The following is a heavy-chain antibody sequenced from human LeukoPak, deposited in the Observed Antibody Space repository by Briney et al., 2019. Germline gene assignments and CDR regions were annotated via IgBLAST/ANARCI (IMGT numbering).Heavy chain of an antibody. D-gene: IGHD2-2*01. V-gene: IGHV4-59*01. CDR3: ARGQLLRDDPRRNYYDYVYV. Sequence: SETLSLTRTVSGGSIRSFFWSCIRQPPGKGLEWIGYIYYSGSTNYNPSLKSRVTISVDTSKNQFSLKLSSVTAADTAVYYCARGQLLRDDPRRNYYDYVYVWGKGTTVTVSS. CDR1: GGSIRSFF. CDR2: IYYSGST. J-gene: IGHJ6*03.